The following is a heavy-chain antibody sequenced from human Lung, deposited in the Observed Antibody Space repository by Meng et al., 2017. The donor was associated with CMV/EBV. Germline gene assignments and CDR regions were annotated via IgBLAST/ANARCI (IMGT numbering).Heavy chain of an antibody. CDR1: GFTFSRYW. V-gene: IGHV3-74*01. CDR2: INNDESRK. Sequence: SCAASGFTFSRYWMHWARQAPGKGLVWGSRINNDESRKTYADSVKGRFTISRDSAKNTLYLQMNSLRAEDTAVYYCARERFDYGDYGLDYWGQGTLVTVSS. J-gene: IGHJ4*02. D-gene: IGHD4-17*01. CDR3: ARERFDYGDYGLDY.